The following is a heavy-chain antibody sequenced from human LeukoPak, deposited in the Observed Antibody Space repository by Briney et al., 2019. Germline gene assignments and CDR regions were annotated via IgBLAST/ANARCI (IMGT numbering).Heavy chain of an antibody. V-gene: IGHV3-33*08. CDR3: ARDRSRGGPYYYYGMDV. J-gene: IGHJ6*02. D-gene: IGHD3-10*01. CDR1: GFTFSSYG. CDR2: IFYDGRNK. Sequence: PGRSLRLSCAASGFTFSSYGMHWVRQAPGKGLEWVAVIFYDGRNKYYADSVKGRFTISRDNSKNTLYLQMNSLGAEDTAVYYCARDRSRGGPYYYYGMDVWGQGTTVTVSS.